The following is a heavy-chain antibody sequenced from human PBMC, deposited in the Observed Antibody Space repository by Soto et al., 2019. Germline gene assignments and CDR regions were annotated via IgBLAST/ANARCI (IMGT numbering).Heavy chain of an antibody. Sequence: LRLSCAASGFTFSNYSMSWVRQAPGKGLEWVSVISSSGGNTYYADSVKGRFTISRDNSKNTLYVQMNSLRAEDTAVYYCAKDSSGYYGVFDYWGQGTLVTVSS. CDR1: GFTFSNYS. CDR2: ISSSGGNT. J-gene: IGHJ4*02. D-gene: IGHD3-22*01. V-gene: IGHV3-23*01. CDR3: AKDSSGYYGVFDY.